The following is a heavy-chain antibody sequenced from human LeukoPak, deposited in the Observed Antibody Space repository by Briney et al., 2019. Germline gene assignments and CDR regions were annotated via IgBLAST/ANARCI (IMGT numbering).Heavy chain of an antibody. D-gene: IGHD4-17*01. CDR1: GFTFSSYA. CDR2: ISYDGSNK. CDR3: AKGALDYAIDP. J-gene: IGHJ5*02. V-gene: IGHV3-30*18. Sequence: GGSLRLSCAASGFTFSSYAMSWVRQAPGKGLEWVAVISYDGSNKYYADSVKGRFTISRDNSKNTLYLQMNSLRAEDTAVYYCAKGALDYAIDPWGQGTLVTVSS.